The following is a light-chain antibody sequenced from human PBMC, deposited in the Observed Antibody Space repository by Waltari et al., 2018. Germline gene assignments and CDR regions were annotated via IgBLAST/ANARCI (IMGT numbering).Light chain of an antibody. CDR1: NVESKC. V-gene: IGLV3-21*02. J-gene: IGLJ2*01. CDR2: DDR. CDR3: QVWNSHDDHVV. Sequence: SFALTQPPSVSVAPGPTARIPCGGENVESKCVQWYQQRSGHAPGLVIYDDRDRPSGIPERFAGSNPENTATLTINNVEAGDEADYYCQVWNSHDDHVVFGGGTKLTVL.